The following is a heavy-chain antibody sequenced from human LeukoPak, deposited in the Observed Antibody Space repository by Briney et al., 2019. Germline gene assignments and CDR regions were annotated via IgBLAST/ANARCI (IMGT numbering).Heavy chain of an antibody. Sequence: GESLRISWKGSGYSFTDYWISWVRQMPGKSLEWMGRIDPSDSYTNFSPSFQGHVTISTDKSISTAYLQWSSLKASDTAMYYCARLMNTAMALDAFDIWGQGTMVTVSS. V-gene: IGHV5-10-1*01. CDR1: GYSFTDYW. J-gene: IGHJ3*02. CDR3: ARLMNTAMALDAFDI. CDR2: IDPSDSYT. D-gene: IGHD5-18*01.